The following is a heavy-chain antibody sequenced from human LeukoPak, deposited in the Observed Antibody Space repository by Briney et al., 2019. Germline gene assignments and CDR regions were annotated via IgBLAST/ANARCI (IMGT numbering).Heavy chain of an antibody. V-gene: IGHV3-53*01. Sequence: GGSLRLSCAASGFTVSSNYMSWVRQAPGRGLEWVSVIYSGGSTYYADSVKGRFTISRDNSKNTLYLQMNSLRAEDTAVYYCAKPARTDYADYWGQGTLVTVSS. D-gene: IGHD1-14*01. J-gene: IGHJ4*02. CDR3: AKPARTDYADY. CDR2: IYSGGST. CDR1: GFTVSSNY.